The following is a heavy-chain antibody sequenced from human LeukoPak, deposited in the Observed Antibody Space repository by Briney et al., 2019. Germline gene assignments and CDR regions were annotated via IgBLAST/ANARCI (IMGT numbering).Heavy chain of an antibody. Sequence: ASVKVSCKASGYTFTGYYMHWVRQAPGQGLEWMGWINPNSGGTNYAQKFEGRVTMTRGTSISTAYMELSRLRSDDTAVYYCATLGYSSSWYTNLYYYYSGMDVWGQGTTVTVSS. V-gene: IGHV1-2*02. CDR2: INPNSGGT. CDR3: ATLGYSSSWYTNLYYYYSGMDV. D-gene: IGHD6-13*01. J-gene: IGHJ6*02. CDR1: GYTFTGYY.